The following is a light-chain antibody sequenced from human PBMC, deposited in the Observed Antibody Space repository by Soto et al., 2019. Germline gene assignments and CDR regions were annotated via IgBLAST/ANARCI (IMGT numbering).Light chain of an antibody. CDR3: SSYAGNSRYV. V-gene: IGLV2-8*01. CDR1: SSDVGRYNY. Sequence: QSALTQPRSVSGSPGQSVTISCTGTSSDVGRYNYISWYQQRPGKAPKLIIYEVSKRPSGVPDRLSGFKYGNTASLTVSGLQAEDEADYYCSSYAGNSRYVFGTGTKLTVL. J-gene: IGLJ1*01. CDR2: EVS.